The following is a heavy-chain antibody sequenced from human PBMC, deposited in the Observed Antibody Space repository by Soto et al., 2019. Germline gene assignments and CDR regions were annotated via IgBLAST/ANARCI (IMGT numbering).Heavy chain of an antibody. Sequence: GSLRLSCAASGFTFSTYTMNWVRQAPGKGLEWISSISSGSGYIYYAGSVKGRFTISRDNAKNSLFLQMNSLRADDTAVYYCARDILSGGAYPDSWGQGTKVTVSS. J-gene: IGHJ5*01. CDR1: GFTFSTYT. V-gene: IGHV3-21*01. CDR3: ARDILSGGAYPDS. D-gene: IGHD3-10*01. CDR2: ISSGSGYI.